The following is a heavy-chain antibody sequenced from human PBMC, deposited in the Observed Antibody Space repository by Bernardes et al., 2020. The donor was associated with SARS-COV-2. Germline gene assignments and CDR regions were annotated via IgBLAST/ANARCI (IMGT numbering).Heavy chain of an antibody. CDR1: GFTVSSNY. J-gene: IGHJ6*02. D-gene: IGHD1-26*01. Sequence: WGSLRLSCAASGFTVSSNYMSWVRQAPGKGLEWVSVIYSAGSTYYADSVKGRFTISRHNSKNTLYLQMNSLRAEDTAVYYCARENRRGSYYYYGMDVRGQGSTVTVSS. CDR3: ARENRRGSYYYYGMDV. CDR2: IYSAGST. V-gene: IGHV3-53*04.